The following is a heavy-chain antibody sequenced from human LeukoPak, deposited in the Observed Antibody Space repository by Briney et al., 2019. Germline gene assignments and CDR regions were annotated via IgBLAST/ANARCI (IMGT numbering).Heavy chain of an antibody. CDR2: MNPNSGNT. V-gene: IGHV1-8*01. D-gene: IGHD6-19*01. Sequence: ASVKVSCKASGYTFTSYDINWVRQATGQGLEWMGWMNPNSGNTGYAQKFQGRVTMTRNTSISTAYMELSSLRSEDTAVYYCARVPYSSGWFVYYYYGMDVWGQGTTVTVSS. CDR1: GYTFTSYD. CDR3: ARVPYSSGWFVYYYYGMDV. J-gene: IGHJ6*02.